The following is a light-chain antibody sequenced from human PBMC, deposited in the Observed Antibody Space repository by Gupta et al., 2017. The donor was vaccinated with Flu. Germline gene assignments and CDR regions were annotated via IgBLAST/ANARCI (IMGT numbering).Light chain of an antibody. V-gene: IGLV2-23*01. CDR1: SSDIGGFNL. Sequence: QSALTQPASVFGFPGQSITSSCTGISSDIGGFNLVSWYHLHPDKAPKLLIFEAYKRPSGVSNRFSGSKSGNTAFLTISGLQAEDEADYYCCSYAGSSTLIFGGGTKLTVL. CDR3: CSYAGSSTLI. J-gene: IGLJ2*01. CDR2: EAY.